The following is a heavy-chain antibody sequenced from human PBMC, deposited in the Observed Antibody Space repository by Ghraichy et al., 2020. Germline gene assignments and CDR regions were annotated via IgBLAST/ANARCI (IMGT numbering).Heavy chain of an antibody. J-gene: IGHJ6*02. CDR1: GFTFSSYA. Sequence: GGSLRLSCAASGFTFSSYAMSWVRQAPGKGLEWVSAISGSGGSTYYADSVKGRFTISRDNSKNTLYLQMNSLRAEDTAVYYCAKGDTIFGVVSYGMDVWGQGTTVTVSS. V-gene: IGHV3-23*01. CDR3: AKGDTIFGVVSYGMDV. D-gene: IGHD3-3*01. CDR2: ISGSGGST.